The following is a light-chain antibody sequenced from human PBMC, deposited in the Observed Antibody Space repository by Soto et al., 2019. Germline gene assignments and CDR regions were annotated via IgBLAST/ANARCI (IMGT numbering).Light chain of an antibody. J-gene: IGKJ4*01. V-gene: IGKV4-1*01. CDR2: WAS. Sequence: DIVMTQSPDSLAVYLGERATINCKSSQSVLYSSNNKNYLAWYQQKPGQPPKLLIYWASTRESGVPDRFSGSGSGTDFTLTISSLQAEDVAVYYCQQYYSTPLPFGGGTKGEIK. CDR1: QSVLYSSNNKNY. CDR3: QQYYSTPLP.